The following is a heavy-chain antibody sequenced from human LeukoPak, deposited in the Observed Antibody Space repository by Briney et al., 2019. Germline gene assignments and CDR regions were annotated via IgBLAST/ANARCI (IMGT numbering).Heavy chain of an antibody. CDR3: AKGTVRSCSGPSCYPLDS. D-gene: IGHD2-15*01. J-gene: IGHJ4*02. CDR2: VTDTGGNT. CDR1: GFTFSSYA. V-gene: IGHV3-23*01. Sequence: GGSLRLSCAASGFTFSSYAMTWVRQAPVKGLEWLSVVTDTGGNTYHADSVKGRFTISRDNSKNTVYLEMNSLRVEDTAVYYCAKGTVRSCSGPSCYPLDSWGQGTLATVSS.